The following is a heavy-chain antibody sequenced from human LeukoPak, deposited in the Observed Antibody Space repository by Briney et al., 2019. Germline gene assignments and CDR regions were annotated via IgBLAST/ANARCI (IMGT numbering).Heavy chain of an antibody. D-gene: IGHD5-18*01. V-gene: IGHV4-4*02. CDR2: IYHSGST. Sequence: SETLSLTCAVSGGSISSSNWWSWVRQPPGKGLEWIGEIYHSGSTNYNPSLKSRVTISVDTSKNQFSLKLSSVTAADTAVYYCARDMIALVGTWIQLWPPHNWFDPWGQGTLVTVSS. CDR1: GGSISSSNW. J-gene: IGHJ5*02. CDR3: ARDMIALVGTWIQLWPPHNWFDP.